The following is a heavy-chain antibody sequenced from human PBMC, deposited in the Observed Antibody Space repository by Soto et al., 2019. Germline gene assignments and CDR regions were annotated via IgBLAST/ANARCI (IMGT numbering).Heavy chain of an antibody. D-gene: IGHD3-22*01. CDR3: ARHVDYYDSSGYYKRDAFDI. Sequence: GESMKISCKGAGYGFTSYWIGCVRQMPGKGLECMGIIYPGDSDTRYSPSFQGQVTISADKSISTAYLQWSSLKASDTAMYYCARHVDYYDSSGYYKRDAFDIWGQGTMVTVSS. CDR2: IYPGDSDT. V-gene: IGHV5-51*01. J-gene: IGHJ3*02. CDR1: GYGFTSYW.